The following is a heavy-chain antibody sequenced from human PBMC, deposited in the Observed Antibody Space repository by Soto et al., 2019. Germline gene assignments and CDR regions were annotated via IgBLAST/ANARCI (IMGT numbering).Heavy chain of an antibody. J-gene: IGHJ5*02. D-gene: IGHD6-13*01. V-gene: IGHV4-39*01. Sequence: TLSLTCTVSGGSISSSSYYWGWIRQPPGKGLEWIGSIYYSGSTYYNPSLKSRVTISVDTSKNQFSLKLSSVTAADTAVYYCARGGIAAAGNNWFDPWGQGTLVTVSS. CDR1: GGSISSSSYY. CDR3: ARGGIAAAGNNWFDP. CDR2: IYYSGST.